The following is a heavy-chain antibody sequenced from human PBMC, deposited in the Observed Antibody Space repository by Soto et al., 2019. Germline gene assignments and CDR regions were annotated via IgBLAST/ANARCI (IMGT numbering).Heavy chain of an antibody. CDR2: IYYSGST. Sequence: SGTLSLTCTVSGGSISSYYWSWIRQPPGKGLEWIGYIYYSGSTNYNPSLKSRVTISVDTSKNQFSLKLSSVTAADTAVYYCARDMGPYDSSGYYIYPWGQGTLVTVSS. V-gene: IGHV4-59*01. CDR1: GGSISSYY. CDR3: ARDMGPYDSSGYYIYP. J-gene: IGHJ5*02. D-gene: IGHD3-22*01.